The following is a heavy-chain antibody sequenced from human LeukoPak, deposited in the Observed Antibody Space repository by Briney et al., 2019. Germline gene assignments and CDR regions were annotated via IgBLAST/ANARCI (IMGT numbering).Heavy chain of an antibody. D-gene: IGHD4-17*01. CDR3: ARGRPHYGDYVGWGPDY. Sequence: GASVKVSCKASGYTFTSYDINWVRQATGQGLEWMGWMNPNSGNTGYAQKFQGRVTMTRNTTISTAYMELSSLRSEDTAVYYCARGRPHYGDYVGWGPDYWGQGTLVTVSS. J-gene: IGHJ4*02. CDR2: MNPNSGNT. CDR1: GYTFTSYD. V-gene: IGHV1-8*01.